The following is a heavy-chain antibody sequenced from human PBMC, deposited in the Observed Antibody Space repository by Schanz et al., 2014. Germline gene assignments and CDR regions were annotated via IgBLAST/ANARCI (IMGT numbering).Heavy chain of an antibody. CDR2: IYYSGST. Sequence: QVQLQESGPGLVKPSQTLSLTCAVSGGSISSGGYTWSWIRQPPGKGLEWIGYIYYSGSTYYNPSLKSRVTISVATSKTHFSLMLGSVTAADTAVYYCARAAGPVDYWGQGTLVTVSS. CDR3: ARAAGPVDY. CDR1: GGSISSGGYT. J-gene: IGHJ4*02. D-gene: IGHD6-13*01. V-gene: IGHV4-30-4*07.